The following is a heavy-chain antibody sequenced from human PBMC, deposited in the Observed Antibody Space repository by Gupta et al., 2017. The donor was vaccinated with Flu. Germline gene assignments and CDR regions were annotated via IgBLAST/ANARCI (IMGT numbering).Heavy chain of an antibody. CDR1: GRTFTSYT. D-gene: IGHD3-22*01. CDR3: ARAKIVVVILDALDT. V-gene: IGHV1-69*06. Sequence: QVHLVQPRAEVTQPVSPVNISCKASGRTFTSYTITWVRQAHGQGLEWLGGIIPILGTVNCAQKFQGRGTITADKSTSTAYMELSSLRSEDTAVYYCARAKIVVVILDALDTWGQGTRGTVSA. CDR2: IIPILGTV. J-gene: IGHJ3*02.